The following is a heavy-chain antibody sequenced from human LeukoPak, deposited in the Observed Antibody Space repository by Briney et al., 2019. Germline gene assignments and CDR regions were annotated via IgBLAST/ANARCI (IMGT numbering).Heavy chain of an antibody. CDR3: AKVALPQQLETNFDY. D-gene: IGHD6-13*01. J-gene: IGHJ4*02. CDR1: GFTFSSYA. Sequence: GGSLRLSCAASGFTFSSYAMGWVRQAPGKGLEWVSAISGSGGSTYYADSVKGRFTISRDNSKNTLYLQMSSLRAEDTAVYYCAKVALPQQLETNFDYWGQGTLVTVSS. V-gene: IGHV3-23*01. CDR2: ISGSGGST.